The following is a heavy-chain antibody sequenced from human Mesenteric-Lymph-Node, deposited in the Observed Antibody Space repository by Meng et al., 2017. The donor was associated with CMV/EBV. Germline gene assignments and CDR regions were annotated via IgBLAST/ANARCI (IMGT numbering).Heavy chain of an antibody. J-gene: IGHJ4*02. V-gene: IGHV1-69*02. CDR2: VIPILDMT. CDR3: AIFGVVVGFHH. CDR1: GGDFNSYT. Sequence: CKASGGDFNSYTVSWVRQVPGQGLEWMGRVIPILDMTDYAQDFQGRVTITADKSTTTSYMEVSSLRSEDTAIYYCAIFGVVVGFHHWGQGTLVTVSS. D-gene: IGHD3-3*01.